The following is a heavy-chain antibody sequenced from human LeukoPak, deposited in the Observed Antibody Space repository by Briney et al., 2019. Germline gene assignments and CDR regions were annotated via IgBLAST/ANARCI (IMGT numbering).Heavy chain of an antibody. CDR3: AREKATTHRKVVPAASSALGY. D-gene: IGHD2-2*01. Sequence: GASVKVSCKASGYTFTGYYMHWVRQAPGQGLEWMGWINPNSGGTNYAQKFQGRVTITADKSTSTAYMELSSLRSEDTAVYYCAREKATTHRKVVPAASSALGYWGQGTLVTVSS. V-gene: IGHV1-2*02. J-gene: IGHJ4*02. CDR2: INPNSGGT. CDR1: GYTFTGYY.